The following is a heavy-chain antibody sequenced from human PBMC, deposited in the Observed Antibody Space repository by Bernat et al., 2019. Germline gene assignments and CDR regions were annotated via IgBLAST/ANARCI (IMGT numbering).Heavy chain of an antibody. CDR2: ISSSSSTI. CDR3: ARPLGRGSYYNRF. CDR1: GFTFSSYW. J-gene: IGHJ4*02. Sequence: EVQLVESGGGLVQPGGSLRLSCAASGFTFSSYWMSWVRQAPGKGLEWVSYISSSSSTIYYADSVKGRFTISRDNAKNSLYLQMNSLRAEDTAVYYCARPLGRGSYYNRFWGQGTLVTVSS. D-gene: IGHD3-10*01. V-gene: IGHV3-48*01.